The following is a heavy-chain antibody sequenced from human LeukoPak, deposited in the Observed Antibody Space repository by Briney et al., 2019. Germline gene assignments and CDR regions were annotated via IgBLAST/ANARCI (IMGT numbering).Heavy chain of an antibody. CDR1: GFTFSSYS. D-gene: IGHD1-26*01. CDR2: ISSSSYI. CDR3: ARDTPLKWVDY. V-gene: IGHV3-21*01. J-gene: IGHJ4*02. Sequence: PGGSLRLSCAASGFTFSSYSMNWVRQAPGKGLEWVSSISSSSYIYYADSVKGRFTISRDNAKNSLYLQMNSLRAEDTAVYYCARDTPLKWVDYWGQGTLVTVSS.